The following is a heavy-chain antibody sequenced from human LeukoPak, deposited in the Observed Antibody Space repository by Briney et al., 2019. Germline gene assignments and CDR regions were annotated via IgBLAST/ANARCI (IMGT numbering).Heavy chain of an antibody. CDR3: ARDFDLDGSGSRYYSGMDV. CDR1: GFMFSTPS. V-gene: IGHV3-21*01. Sequence: GGSLRLSCAASGFMFSTPSMNWVRQAPGKGLEWVSSVSSSSSYIYYADPVKGRFTISRDNAKNSLYLHMNSLRAEDTAVYYCARDFDLDGSGSRYYSGMDVWGQGTTVTVSS. CDR2: VSSSSSYI. D-gene: IGHD3-10*01. J-gene: IGHJ6*02.